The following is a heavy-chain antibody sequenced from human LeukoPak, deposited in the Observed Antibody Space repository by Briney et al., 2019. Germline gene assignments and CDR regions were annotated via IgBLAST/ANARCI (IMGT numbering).Heavy chain of an antibody. D-gene: IGHD6-19*01. J-gene: IGHJ4*02. CDR2: IGTAGDT. V-gene: IGHV3-13*01. CDR1: GFTFSSYD. Sequence: GGSLRLSCAASGFTFSSYDMHWVRQATGKGLEWVSAIGTAGDTYYPGSVKGRFTISRDNSKNTLYLQMNSLRAEDTALYYCVKLAQPATGYSSGWYGGDYWGQGTLVTVSS. CDR3: VKLAQPATGYSSGWYGGDY.